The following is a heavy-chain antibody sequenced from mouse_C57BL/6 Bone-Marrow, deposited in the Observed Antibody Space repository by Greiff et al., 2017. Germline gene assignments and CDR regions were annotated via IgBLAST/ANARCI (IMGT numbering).Heavy chain of an antibody. Sequence: EVQLQQSGGGLVQPGGSMKLSCVASGFTFSNYWMNWVRQSPEKGLEWVAQIRLKSDNYATHYAESVKGRFTISRDDSKSSVYLQMNNLRAEDTGIYYCTASSGYVVLDYWGQGTTLTVSS. CDR1: GFTFSNYW. J-gene: IGHJ2*01. V-gene: IGHV6-3*01. CDR2: IRLKSDNYAT. CDR3: TASSGYVVLDY. D-gene: IGHD3-2*02.